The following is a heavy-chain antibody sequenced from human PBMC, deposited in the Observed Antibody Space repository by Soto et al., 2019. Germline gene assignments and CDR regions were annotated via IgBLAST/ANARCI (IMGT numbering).Heavy chain of an antibody. CDR1: GFTFSSYA. J-gene: IGHJ6*02. CDR3: AKDPPSKVITMIVGMDV. CDR2: ISGSGGST. D-gene: IGHD3-22*01. V-gene: IGHV3-23*01. Sequence: EVQLLESGGGLVQPGGSLRLSCAASGFTFSSYAMSWVRQAPGKGLEWVSAISGSGGSTYYADSVKGRFTISRDNSKNTLYLQMNSLRAEDTAVYYCAKDPPSKVITMIVGMDVWGQGTTVTVSS.